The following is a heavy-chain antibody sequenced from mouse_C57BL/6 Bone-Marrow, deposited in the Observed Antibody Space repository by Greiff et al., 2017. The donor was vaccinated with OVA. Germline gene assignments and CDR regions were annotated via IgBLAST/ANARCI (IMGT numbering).Heavy chain of an antibody. D-gene: IGHD1-1*01. J-gene: IGHJ1*03. CDR3: ARYTTVVALDFDV. V-gene: IGHV14-3*01. Sequence: EVQGVESVAELVRPGASVKLSCTASGFNIKNTYMHWVKQRPEQGLEWIGRIDPANGNTKYAPKFQGKATITADTSSNTAYLQLSSLTSEDTAIYYCARYTTVVALDFDVWGTGTTVTVSS. CDR1: GFNIKNTY. CDR2: IDPANGNT.